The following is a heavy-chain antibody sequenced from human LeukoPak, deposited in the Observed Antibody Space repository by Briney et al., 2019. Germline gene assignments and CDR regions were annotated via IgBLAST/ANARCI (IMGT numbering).Heavy chain of an antibody. CDR2: ISSSGSTI. J-gene: IGHJ6*02. V-gene: IGHV3-48*03. CDR1: GFTFSSYE. Sequence: GGSLRLSCAASGFTFSSYEMNWVRQALGKGLEWVSYISSSGSTIYYADSVKGRFTISRDNAKNSLYLQMNSLRAEDTAVYYCARDGCSGGSCQLFGMDVWGQGTTVTVSS. D-gene: IGHD2-15*01. CDR3: ARDGCSGGSCQLFGMDV.